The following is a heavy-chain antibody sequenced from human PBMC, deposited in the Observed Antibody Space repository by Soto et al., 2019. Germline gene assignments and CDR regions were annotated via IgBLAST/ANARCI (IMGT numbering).Heavy chain of an antibody. CDR2: IYYTGTT. CDR1: GGSISPYY. Sequence: QVQLQESGPGLVKPSETLSLTCTVSGGSISPYYWSWIRQSPGKGLEWIGYIYYTGTTRYNPSLKSRVTILADTSKNQFSLKLSSVTAADTAVYYCARLGGYYQALDTWGQGALVTVSS. J-gene: IGHJ5*02. V-gene: IGHV4-59*08. D-gene: IGHD3-22*01. CDR3: ARLGGYYQALDT.